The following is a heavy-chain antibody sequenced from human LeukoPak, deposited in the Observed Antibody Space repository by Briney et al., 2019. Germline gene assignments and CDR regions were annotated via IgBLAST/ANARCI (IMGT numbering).Heavy chain of an antibody. CDR3: ARDLITMVRGVTPDY. J-gene: IGHJ4*02. Sequence: VASVKVSCKASGYTFTSYGISWVRQAPGQGLEWMGWISAYNGNTNYAQKLQGRVTMTTDTSTSTAYMELRSLRSDDTAVYYCARDLITMVRGVTPDYWGQGTLVTVSS. CDR1: GYTFTSYG. V-gene: IGHV1-18*01. D-gene: IGHD3-10*01. CDR2: ISAYNGNT.